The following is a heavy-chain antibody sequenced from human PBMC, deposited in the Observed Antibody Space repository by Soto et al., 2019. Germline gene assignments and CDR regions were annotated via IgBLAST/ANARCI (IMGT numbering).Heavy chain of an antibody. J-gene: IGHJ2*01. V-gene: IGHV1-69*12. CDR1: GVTFSSYA. CDR3: ARDPDYGDYDWYFDL. CDR2: IIPIFGTA. D-gene: IGHD4-17*01. Sequence: QVQLVQSGAEVKKPGSSVKVSCKASGVTFSSYAISWVRQAPGQGLEWMGGIIPIFGTANYAQKFQGRVTITADESTSTAYMELSSLRSEDTAVYYCARDPDYGDYDWYFDLWGRGTLVTVSS.